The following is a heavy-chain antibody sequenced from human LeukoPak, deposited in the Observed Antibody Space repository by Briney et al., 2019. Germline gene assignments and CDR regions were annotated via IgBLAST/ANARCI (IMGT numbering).Heavy chain of an antibody. J-gene: IGHJ4*02. CDR2: IKQDGSEK. V-gene: IGHV3-7*01. CDR1: GFTFRSSW. D-gene: IGHD2-15*01. Sequence: PGGSLRLSCAASGFTFRSSWMSWVRQAPGKGLEWVANIKQDGSEKNYVDSVKGRFTISRDNAKNPLYLQMNRLRAEDTAVYYCARDWGGWGSCSNDYWGQGTLVTVSS. CDR3: ARDWGGWGSCSNDY.